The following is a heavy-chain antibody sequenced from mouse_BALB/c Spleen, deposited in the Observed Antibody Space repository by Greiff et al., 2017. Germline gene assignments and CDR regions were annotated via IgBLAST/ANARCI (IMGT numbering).Heavy chain of an antibody. J-gene: IGHJ3*01. D-gene: IGHD2-12*01. CDR1: GYTFTSYW. V-gene: IGHV1S22*01. CDR3: TRSDYKDGGFAY. Sequence: LQQPGSELVRPGASVKLSCKASGYTFTSYWMHWVKQRHGQGLEWIGNIYPGSGSTNYDEKFKSKGTLTVDTSSSTAYMHLSSLTSEDSAVYYCTRSDYKDGGFAYWGQGTLVTVSA. CDR2: IYPGSGST.